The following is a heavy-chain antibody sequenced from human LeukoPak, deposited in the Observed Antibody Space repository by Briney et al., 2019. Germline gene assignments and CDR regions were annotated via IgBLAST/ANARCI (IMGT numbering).Heavy chain of an antibody. J-gene: IGHJ4*02. CDR3: ARDPPPNWGDGY. CDR1: GYTFTAYY. Sequence: ASVKVSCKASGYTFTAYYMHWVRQAPGLGLEWMGWINPNSGGTNYAQKFQGRVTMTRDTSISTAYMELSRLRSDDTALYYCARDPPPNWGDGYWGQGTLVTVSS. CDR2: INPNSGGT. D-gene: IGHD7-27*01. V-gene: IGHV1-2*02.